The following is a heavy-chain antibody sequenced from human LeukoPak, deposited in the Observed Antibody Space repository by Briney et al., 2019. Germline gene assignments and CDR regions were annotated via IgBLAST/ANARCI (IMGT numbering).Heavy chain of an antibody. CDR3: AKGPVDDFWSGSYYMDV. D-gene: IGHD3-3*01. CDR2: IWYDGSHI. J-gene: IGHJ6*03. CDR1: GFSFSTHG. Sequence: GGSLRLSCVASGFSFSTHGMHWVRQAPGKGLDWVAIIWYDGSHINYADSVKGRFTISRDNSKNTLYLQMNSLRAEDTAVYYCAKGPVDDFWSGSYYMDVWGKGTTVTVSS. V-gene: IGHV3-33*06.